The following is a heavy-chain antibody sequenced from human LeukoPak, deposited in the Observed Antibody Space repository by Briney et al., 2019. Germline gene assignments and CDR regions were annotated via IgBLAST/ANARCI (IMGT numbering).Heavy chain of an antibody. J-gene: IGHJ6*03. CDR2: IFYTGNT. CDR1: GGSITSSTYY. CDR3: ARRLSTQYYMDV. V-gene: IGHV4-39*02. Sequence: PSETLSLTCSVSGGSITSSTYYWNWIRQPPGEGLEWIGSIFYTGNTYYNPSLKSRATISVDTSRTHFSLGLTSVTAADTAVYYCARRLSTQYYMDVWGKGATVTVSS.